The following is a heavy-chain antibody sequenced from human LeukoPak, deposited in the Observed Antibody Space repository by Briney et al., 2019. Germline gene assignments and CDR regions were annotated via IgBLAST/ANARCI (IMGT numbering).Heavy chain of an antibody. CDR2: IYPGDSDT. J-gene: IGHJ4*01. D-gene: IGHD2-15*01. CDR1: GYSFTSYW. Sequence: GESLKISCKGSGYSFTSYWIGWVRQMPGKGLEWMGIIYPGDSDTRYSPSFQGQVTISADKSISTAYLQWSSLKASDTAMYYCARVTGDCSGGSCYMTYHFDYWGQEPWSPSPQ. V-gene: IGHV5-51*01. CDR3: ARVTGDCSGGSCYMTYHFDY.